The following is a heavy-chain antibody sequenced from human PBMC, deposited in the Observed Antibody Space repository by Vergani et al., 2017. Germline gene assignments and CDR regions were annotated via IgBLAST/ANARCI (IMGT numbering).Heavy chain of an antibody. V-gene: IGHV4-38-2*02. CDR3: ARQFWVSQGVGAFET. Sequence: QVQLQESGPGLVKPSETLSLTCSVSGYYLSRGYYWGWIRQPPGKGLEWIATVFHSVSAYYNPSLRRRVTISVETSKNQFSLRLTTLTAADTAVDYCARQFWVSQGVGAFETWGRGTEVSVSS. D-gene: IGHD3-16*01. CDR1: GYYLSRGYY. CDR2: VFHSVSA. J-gene: IGHJ3*02.